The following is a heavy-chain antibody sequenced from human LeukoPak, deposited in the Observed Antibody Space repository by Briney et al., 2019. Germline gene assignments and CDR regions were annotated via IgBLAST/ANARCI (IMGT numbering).Heavy chain of an antibody. Sequence: SETLSLTCTVSGGSISGYHWNWIRQPPGKGLEWIGYIHYSGRTNYSPSLKGRVTISVDTSKNQFSLKLISVTAADTAVYYCARGGFLDPFDPWGQGTLVTVSS. J-gene: IGHJ5*02. CDR2: IHYSGRT. V-gene: IGHV4-59*01. CDR1: GGSISGYH. D-gene: IGHD1-1*01. CDR3: ARGGFLDPFDP.